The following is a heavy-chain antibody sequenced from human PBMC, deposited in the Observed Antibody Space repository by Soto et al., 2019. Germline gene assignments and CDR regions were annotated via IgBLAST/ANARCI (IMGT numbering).Heavy chain of an antibody. V-gene: IGHV1-69*12. J-gene: IGHJ6*02. Sequence: QVQLVQSGAEVKKPGSSVKVSCKASGGTFSSYAISWVRQAPGQGLEWMGGIIPIFGTANYAQKFQGRVTITADESTSTAYMELSSLRSEDTAVYYCARVAGAYCGGDCYPQNYYYGMDVWGQGTTVTVSS. D-gene: IGHD2-21*02. CDR3: ARVAGAYCGGDCYPQNYYYGMDV. CDR2: IIPIFGTA. CDR1: GGTFSSYA.